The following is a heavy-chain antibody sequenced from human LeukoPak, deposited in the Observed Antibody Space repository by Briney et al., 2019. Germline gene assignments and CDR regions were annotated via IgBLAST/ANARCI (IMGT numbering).Heavy chain of an antibody. CDR1: GYSFTSYW. Sequence: GESLKISCKGSGYSFTSYWIGWERQMPGKGLEWMGIIYPGDSDTRYSPSFQGQVTISADKSISTAYLQWSSLKASDTAMCYCARAAYDLIYGMDVWGQGTTVTVSS. CDR2: IYPGDSDT. D-gene: IGHD3-3*01. J-gene: IGHJ6*02. V-gene: IGHV5-51*01. CDR3: ARAAYDLIYGMDV.